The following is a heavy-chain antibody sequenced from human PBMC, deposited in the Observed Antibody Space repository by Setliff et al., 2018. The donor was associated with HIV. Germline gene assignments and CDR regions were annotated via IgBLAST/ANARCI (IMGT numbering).Heavy chain of an antibody. CDR1: GFTFISYG. CDR3: ARLSAVTTIDY. D-gene: IGHD6-19*01. Sequence: GGSLRLSCAVSGFTFISYGMYWVRQAPGKGLEWVAFIRYDGSYRYYVDSVKGRFTISRDNSKNTMFLQMNSLRVEDTAVYYCARLSAVTTIDYWGQGTLVTVSS. J-gene: IGHJ4*02. CDR2: IRYDGSYR. V-gene: IGHV3-30*02.